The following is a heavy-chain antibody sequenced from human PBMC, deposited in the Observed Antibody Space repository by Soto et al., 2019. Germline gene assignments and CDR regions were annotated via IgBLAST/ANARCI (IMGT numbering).Heavy chain of an antibody. V-gene: IGHV1-69*06. J-gene: IGHJ4*02. CDR2: IIPILGTP. CDR1: GDTFSTYS. Sequence: QVQLVQSGAEVKKPGSSVKVSCKASGDTFSTYSISWVRQAPGQGLEWLGGIIPILGTPSYAQRFQGRVTITADKSTSTAYMELSSLRSEDTAVYYCARERSRYDRSGYYRPDYWGQGTLVPVSS. CDR3: ARERSRYDRSGYYRPDY. D-gene: IGHD3-22*01.